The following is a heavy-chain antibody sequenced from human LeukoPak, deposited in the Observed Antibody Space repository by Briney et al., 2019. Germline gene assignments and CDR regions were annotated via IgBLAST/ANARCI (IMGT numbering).Heavy chain of an antibody. Sequence: GGSLRLSCAASGLNFFTYGMHWVRQVPGKGLEWVAFIQYDGSTKYYADSVKGRFTISRDNSKNTLYVQMNSLRDEDTAVYYCARGSSSSWRYYYYYMDVWGKGTTVTISS. V-gene: IGHV3-30*02. D-gene: IGHD6-13*01. J-gene: IGHJ6*03. CDR3: ARGSSSSWRYYYYYMDV. CDR2: IQYDGSTK. CDR1: GLNFFTYG.